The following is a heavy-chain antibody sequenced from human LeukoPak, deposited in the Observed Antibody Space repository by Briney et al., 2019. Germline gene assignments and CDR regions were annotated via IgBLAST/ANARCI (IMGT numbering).Heavy chain of an antibody. V-gene: IGHV3-9*01. CDR3: AKDMGRWLQLRSFDY. Sequence: GRSLRLSCAASGFTFDDYAMHWVRQAPGKGLEWVSGISWNSGSIGYADSVKGRFTISRDNAKNSLYLQMNSLRAEDTALYYCAKDMGRWLQLRSFDYWGQGTLVTVSS. CDR1: GFTFDDYA. J-gene: IGHJ4*02. D-gene: IGHD5-24*01. CDR2: ISWNSGSI.